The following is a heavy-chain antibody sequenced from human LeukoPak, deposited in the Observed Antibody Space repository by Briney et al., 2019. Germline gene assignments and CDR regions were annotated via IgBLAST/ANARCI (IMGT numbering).Heavy chain of an antibody. J-gene: IGHJ6*02. CDR3: AREDDYSNSHYGMDV. CDR2: IYTSGST. CDR1: GGPLNSYY. D-gene: IGHD4-11*01. V-gene: IGHV4-4*07. Sequence: PSEPLSLTCTVSGGPLNSYYWRWIRQPAGKGLEWLGRIYTSGSTNYNPSLKSRVTMSVDTSKNQFSLKLSSVTAADKAVYYCAREDDYSNSHYGMDVWGQGTTVTVSS.